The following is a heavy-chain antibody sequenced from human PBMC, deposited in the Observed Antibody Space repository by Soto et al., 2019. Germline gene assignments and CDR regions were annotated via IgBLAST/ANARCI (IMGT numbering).Heavy chain of an antibody. J-gene: IGHJ6*02. CDR3: ARDFGAAAGTPLYGMDV. Sequence: SETLSLTCAVYGGSFSGYYWSWIRQPPGKGLEWIGEINHSGSTNYNPSLKSRVTISVDTSKNQFSLKLSSVTAADTAVYYCARDFGAAAGTPLYGMDVWGQGTTVTVS. CDR2: INHSGST. CDR1: GGSFSGYY. V-gene: IGHV4-34*01. D-gene: IGHD6-13*01.